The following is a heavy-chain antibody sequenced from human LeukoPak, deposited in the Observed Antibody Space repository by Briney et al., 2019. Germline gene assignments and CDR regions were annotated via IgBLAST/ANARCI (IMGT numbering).Heavy chain of an antibody. Sequence: GGSLRLSCAASGFTFSSYAMRWVRQAPGKGLEWVSAISGSGGSTYYADSVKGRFTISRDNSKNTLYLQMNSLRAEDTAVYYCAKDHSRSGYYPYWGQGTLVTVSS. D-gene: IGHD3-3*01. CDR3: AKDHSRSGYYPY. CDR2: ISGSGGST. J-gene: IGHJ4*02. V-gene: IGHV3-23*01. CDR1: GFTFSSYA.